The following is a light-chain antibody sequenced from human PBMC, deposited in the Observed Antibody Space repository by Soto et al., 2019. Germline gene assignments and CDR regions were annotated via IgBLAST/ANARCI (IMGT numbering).Light chain of an antibody. CDR1: QSVSSSY. CDR2: GAS. V-gene: IGKV3-20*01. CDR3: QQYGSSPRT. J-gene: IGKJ1*01. Sequence: ESVLTQYQGTLSLSPGERTTLSCRASQSVSSSYLAWYQQKPGQAPSLLIYGASNRATGIPDRFSGSGSGTDFTLTISRLEPEDFAVYYCQQYGSSPRTFGQGTNVDIK.